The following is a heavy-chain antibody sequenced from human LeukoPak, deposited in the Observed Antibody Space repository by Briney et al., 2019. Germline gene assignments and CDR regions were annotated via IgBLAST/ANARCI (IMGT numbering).Heavy chain of an antibody. J-gene: IGHJ3*02. CDR1: GFTFSTYA. D-gene: IGHD3-3*01. CDR3: ARARGRFLEWLFDAFDI. CDR2: ISYDGSNK. Sequence: GGSLRLSCAASGFTFSTYAIHWVRQAPGKGLEWVAVISYDGSNKYYADSVKGRFTISRDNSKNTLYLQMNSLRAEDTAVYYCARARGRFLEWLFDAFDIWGQGTMVTVSS. V-gene: IGHV3-30-3*01.